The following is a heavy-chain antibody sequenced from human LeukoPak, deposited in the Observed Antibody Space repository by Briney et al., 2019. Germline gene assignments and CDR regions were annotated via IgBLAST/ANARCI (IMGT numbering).Heavy chain of an antibody. Sequence: GGSLRLSCVVSGFSFGTYSMHWARQVPGKGLEWVAVIWYDGSNGDYADSVKGRFTISRDNAKNSLYLQMNSLRAEDTAVYYCARDSHHLWFGELSAFDIWGQGTMVTVSS. V-gene: IGHV3-33*01. CDR2: IWYDGSNG. D-gene: IGHD3-10*01. CDR3: ARDSHHLWFGELSAFDI. CDR1: GFSFGTYS. J-gene: IGHJ3*02.